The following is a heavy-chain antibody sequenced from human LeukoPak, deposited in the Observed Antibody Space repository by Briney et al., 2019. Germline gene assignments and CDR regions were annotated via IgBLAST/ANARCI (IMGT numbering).Heavy chain of an antibody. Sequence: SETLSLTCGVSGGSISSTNWWTWVRQPPGKGLEWIGEVHLNGRTNDNPSLRSRLTMSVDLSENHISLKLASVTAADTAVYYCAREGGPYPPLDYSGQGILVTVSS. CDR3: AREGGPYPPLDY. V-gene: IGHV4-4*02. CDR2: VHLNGRT. CDR1: GGSISSTNW. J-gene: IGHJ4*02.